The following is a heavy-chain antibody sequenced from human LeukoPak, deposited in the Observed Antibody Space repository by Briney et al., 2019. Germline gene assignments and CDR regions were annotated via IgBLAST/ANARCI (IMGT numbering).Heavy chain of an antibody. Sequence: GGSLRLSCAASGFTFSSYAMSWVRQAPGKGLEWVSAISGSGGSTYYADSVKGRFTISRDNSKNTLYLQMGSLRAEDMAVYYCARMVVAGVAARPRAGAFDIWGQGTMVTVSS. CDR1: GFTFSSYA. J-gene: IGHJ3*02. V-gene: IGHV3-23*01. CDR2: ISGSGGST. D-gene: IGHD6-6*01. CDR3: ARMVVAGVAARPRAGAFDI.